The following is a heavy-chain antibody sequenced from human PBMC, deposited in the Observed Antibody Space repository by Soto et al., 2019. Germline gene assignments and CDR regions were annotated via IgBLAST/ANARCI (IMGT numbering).Heavy chain of an antibody. D-gene: IGHD3-3*01. CDR2: IYYSGST. V-gene: IGHV4-59*01. CDR3: ARELRFLAFYYMDV. Sequence: ETLSLTCTVSGGSISSYYWSWIRQPPGKGLEWIGYIYYSGSTNYNPSLKSRVTISVDTSKNQFSLKLSSVTAADTAVYYCARELRFLAFYYMDVWGKGTTVTVSS. CDR1: GGSISSYY. J-gene: IGHJ6*03.